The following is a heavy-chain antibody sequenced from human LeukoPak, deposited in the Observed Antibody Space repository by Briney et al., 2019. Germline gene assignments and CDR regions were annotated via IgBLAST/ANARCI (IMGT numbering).Heavy chain of an antibody. CDR2: IYPGDSDT. Sequence: GESLKISCKGSGYSFTSYWIGWVRQMPGKGLEWMGIIYPGDSDTRYSPSFQGQVTISADKSLSTAYLQWSSLKASDTAMYYCARLSVRAVAASGGFDYWGQGTLVTVSS. CDR1: GYSFTSYW. CDR3: ARLSVRAVAASGGFDY. J-gene: IGHJ4*02. D-gene: IGHD6-19*01. V-gene: IGHV5-51*01.